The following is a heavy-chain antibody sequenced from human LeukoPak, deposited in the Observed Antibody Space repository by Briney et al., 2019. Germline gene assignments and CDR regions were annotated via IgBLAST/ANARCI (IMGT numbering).Heavy chain of an antibody. D-gene: IGHD3-10*01. Sequence: GASVKVSCKASGYTFTSYGISLVRQAPGQGLEWMGWISAYNGNTNYAQKLQGRVTMTTDTSTSTAYMELRSLRSDDTAVYYCARRPADYYGSGSYPDYWGQGTLVTVSS. CDR1: GYTFTSYG. CDR2: ISAYNGNT. V-gene: IGHV1-18*01. J-gene: IGHJ4*02. CDR3: ARRPADYYGSGSYPDY.